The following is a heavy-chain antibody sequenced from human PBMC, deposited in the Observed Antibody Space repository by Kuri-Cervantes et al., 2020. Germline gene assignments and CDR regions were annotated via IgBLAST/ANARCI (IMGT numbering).Heavy chain of an antibody. J-gene: IGHJ5*02. CDR2: INWNGGST. CDR1: GFTFDDYG. V-gene: IGHV3-20*04. Sequence: GESLKISCAASGFTFDDYGMSWVRQAPGKGLEWVSGINWNGGSTGYADSVKGRFTISRDNAKNTLYLQMNSLRAEDTAVYYCAKDRLGIQLAGKGPFDPWGQGTLVTVPQ. D-gene: IGHD1-1*01. CDR3: AKDRLGIQLAGKGPFDP.